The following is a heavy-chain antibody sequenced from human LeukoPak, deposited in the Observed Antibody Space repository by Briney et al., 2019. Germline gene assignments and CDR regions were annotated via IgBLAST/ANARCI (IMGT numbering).Heavy chain of an antibody. J-gene: IGHJ4*02. Sequence: PWGSLRLSCAASGFTFSSYAMHWARQAPGKGLEYVSAISSNGGSTYYANSVKGRFTISRDNSKNTLYLQMGSLRAEDMAVYYCARDTGSYYFDYWGQGTLVTVSS. CDR2: ISSNGGST. D-gene: IGHD1-26*01. V-gene: IGHV3-64*01. CDR3: ARDTGSYYFDY. CDR1: GFTFSSYA.